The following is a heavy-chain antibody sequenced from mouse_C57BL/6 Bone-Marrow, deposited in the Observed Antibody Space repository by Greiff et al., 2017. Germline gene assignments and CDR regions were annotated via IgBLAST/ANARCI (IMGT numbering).Heavy chain of an antibody. CDR2: IDPETGGT. CDR1: GYTFTDYE. Sequence: QVQLQQSGAELVRPGASVTLSCKASGYTFTDYEMHWVKQTPVHGLEWIGAIDPETGGTAYNQKFKGKAILTADKSSSTAYMELRSLTSEDSAVYYCTRSDGYPSWGTGTTVTVSA. D-gene: IGHD2-3*01. CDR3: TRSDGYPS. J-gene: IGHJ1*03. V-gene: IGHV1-15*01.